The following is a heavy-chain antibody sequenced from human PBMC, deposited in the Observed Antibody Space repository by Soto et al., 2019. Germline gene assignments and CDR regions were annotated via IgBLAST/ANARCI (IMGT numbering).Heavy chain of an antibody. CDR1: GDSVSSNSAA. V-gene: IGHV6-1*01. J-gene: IGHJ2*01. CDR2: TYYRSKWYN. D-gene: IGHD4-17*01. Sequence: PSQTLSLTCAISGDSVSSNSAAWNWIRQSPSRGLEWLGRTYYRSKWYNDYAVSVKSRITINPDTSKNQFSLQLNSVTPEDTAVYYCARAMTTVTLGYWYFDLWGRGTLVTVSS. CDR3: ARAMTTVTLGYWYFDL.